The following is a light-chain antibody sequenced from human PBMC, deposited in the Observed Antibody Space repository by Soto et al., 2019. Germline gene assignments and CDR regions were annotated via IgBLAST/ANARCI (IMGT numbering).Light chain of an antibody. V-gene: IGKV3-11*01. Sequence: EIVLTQSPDTLSLSPGERATLSCRASQSVGSSLAWYQQKPGQAPRLLIYDASNRATGIPARFSGSGSGTDFTLTISSLEPEDFAVYYCQQRSNWPPEVTFGPETKVDIK. CDR2: DAS. CDR1: QSVGSS. CDR3: QQRSNWPPEVT. J-gene: IGKJ3*01.